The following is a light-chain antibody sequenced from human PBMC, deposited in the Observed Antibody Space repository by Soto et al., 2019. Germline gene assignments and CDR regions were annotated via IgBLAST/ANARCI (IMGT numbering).Light chain of an antibody. V-gene: IGLV2-23*01. CDR3: CSYAGSSIPYV. CDR2: EDT. Sequence: QSALTQPASVSGSPGQSITVSCTGGTSDVGSYNLVSWYQQHPGKAPKLILHEDTERPSGVSHRFSGSRSGNTASLTISGLEDEDEAHYYCCSYAGSSIPYVFGTGTKLTVL. J-gene: IGLJ1*01. CDR1: TSDVGSYNL.